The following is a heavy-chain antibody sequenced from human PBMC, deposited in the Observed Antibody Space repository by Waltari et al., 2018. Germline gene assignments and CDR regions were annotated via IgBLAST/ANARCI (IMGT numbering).Heavy chain of an antibody. Sequence: QVQLVQSGAEVKKPGSSVKVSCKASGGTFSSYAISWVRQAPGQGLGWMGGIIPIFGTANYAQKFQGRVTITADESTSTAYMELSSLRSEDTAVYYCARAYYDSSGYYSYYFDYWGQGTLVTVSS. CDR1: GGTFSSYA. J-gene: IGHJ4*02. CDR2: IIPIFGTA. D-gene: IGHD3-22*01. CDR3: ARAYYDSSGYYSYYFDY. V-gene: IGHV1-69*01.